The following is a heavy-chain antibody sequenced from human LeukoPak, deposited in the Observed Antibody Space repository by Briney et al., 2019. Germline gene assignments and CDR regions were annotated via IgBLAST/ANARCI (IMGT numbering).Heavy chain of an antibody. J-gene: IGHJ5*02. CDR2: TYYRSKWYN. D-gene: IGHD6-13*01. CDR1: GDSVSSNSAA. CDR3: ARAIVRGSSSWYYGNWFDP. V-gene: IGHV6-1*01. Sequence: SQTLSLTCAISGDSVSSNSAAWNWIRQSPSRGLEWLGRTYYRSKWYNDYAVSVKSRITINPDTSKNQFSLQLNSVTPEDTAVYYCARAIVRGSSSWYYGNWFDPWGQGTLVTVSS.